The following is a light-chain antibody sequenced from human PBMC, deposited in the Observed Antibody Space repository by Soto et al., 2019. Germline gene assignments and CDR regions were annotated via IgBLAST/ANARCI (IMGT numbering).Light chain of an antibody. CDR1: QSVTVNS. CDR3: QQRSNWPL. V-gene: IGKV3D-20*02. J-gene: IGKJ5*01. Sequence: EILLTQSPSTLSLSPVEGVTLSCMASQSVTVNSLAWYQQKPGQAPRLLIYAASTRAAAVPDRFTGSGSGTDFTLTISSLEPEDFAVYYCQQRSNWPLFGQGTRLEIK. CDR2: AAS.